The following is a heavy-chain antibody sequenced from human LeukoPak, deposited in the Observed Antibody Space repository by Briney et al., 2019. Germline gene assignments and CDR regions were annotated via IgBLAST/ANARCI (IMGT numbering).Heavy chain of an antibody. D-gene: IGHD6-25*01. J-gene: IGHJ4*02. CDR1: GGSFCGYY. Sequence: SETLSLTCAVYGGSFCGYYWSWIRQPPGKGLEWIGEINHSGSTNYNPSLKSRVTISVDTSKNQFSLKLSSVTAADTAVYYCARLLFIPAGFDYWGQGTLVTVSS. V-gene: IGHV4-34*01. CDR3: ARLLFIPAGFDY. CDR2: INHSGST.